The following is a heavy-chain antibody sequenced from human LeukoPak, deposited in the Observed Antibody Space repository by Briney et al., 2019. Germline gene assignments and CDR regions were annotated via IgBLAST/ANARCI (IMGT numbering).Heavy chain of an antibody. Sequence: GGSLRLSCAASGFTFSRDSMNWVRQAPGKGLEWVSYINGGGSPIYYADSVRGRFTISRDNVKNSLYLQMNSLRAEDTAVYYCARANYDFWSGRLSGAFDIWGQGTMVTVSS. CDR1: GFTFSRDS. V-gene: IGHV3-48*01. D-gene: IGHD3-3*01. J-gene: IGHJ3*02. CDR2: INGGGSPI. CDR3: ARANYDFWSGRLSGAFDI.